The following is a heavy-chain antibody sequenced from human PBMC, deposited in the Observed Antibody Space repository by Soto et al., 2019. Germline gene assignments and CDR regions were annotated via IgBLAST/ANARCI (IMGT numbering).Heavy chain of an antibody. J-gene: IGHJ6*02. CDR1: GYTFTSYG. Sequence: ASVQVSCKASGYTFTSYGISWLRQAPGQGLAWMGWISAYNGNTNYAQKLQGRVTMTTDTSTSTAYMELRSLRSDDTAVYYCARDLREAAAGKLYYYYGMGVWGQGTTVTVSS. CDR2: ISAYNGNT. D-gene: IGHD6-13*01. V-gene: IGHV1-18*04. CDR3: ARDLREAAAGKLYYYYGMGV.